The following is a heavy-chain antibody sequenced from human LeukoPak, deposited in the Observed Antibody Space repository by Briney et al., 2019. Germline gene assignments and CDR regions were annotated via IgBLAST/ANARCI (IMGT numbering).Heavy chain of an antibody. J-gene: IGHJ5*02. CDR2: IYGSGTT. CDR3: ARDSGTTGEVKFDP. CDR1: GGSISSY. Sequence: SETLSLTCTVSGGSISSYWSWIRQPTGKGLEWIGGIYGSGTTTYNPSLKSRVSMSIDTSKNQFSLKLMSVTAADTAVYYCARDSGTTGEVKFDPWGQGTLVTVSS. D-gene: IGHD3-10*01. V-gene: IGHV4-4*07.